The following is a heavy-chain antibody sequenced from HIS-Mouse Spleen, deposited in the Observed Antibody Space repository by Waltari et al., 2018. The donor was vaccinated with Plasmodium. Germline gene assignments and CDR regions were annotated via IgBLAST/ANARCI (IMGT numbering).Heavy chain of an antibody. D-gene: IGHD6-6*01. Sequence: QVTLRESGPALVKPTQTLTLTCTFSGFSLSTSGMCVTCISQPPGKALEWLARIDWDDDKYYSTSLKTRLTISKDTSKNQVVLTMTNMDPVDTATYYCARTTYSSSSAKYYYYGMDVWGQGTTVTVSS. V-gene: IGHV2-70*15. CDR2: IDWDDDK. J-gene: IGHJ6*02. CDR1: GFSLSTSGMC. CDR3: ARTTYSSSSAKYYYYGMDV.